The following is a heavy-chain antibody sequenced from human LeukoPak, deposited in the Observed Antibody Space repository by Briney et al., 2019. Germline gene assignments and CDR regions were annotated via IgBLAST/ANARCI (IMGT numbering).Heavy chain of an antibody. D-gene: IGHD4-17*01. J-gene: IGHJ4*02. Sequence: ASVKVSCKASGYTFTSYGISWVRQAPGQGREWMGWISAYNGNTNYAQKLQGRVTMTTDTSTSTAYMELRSLRSDDTAVYCCARDSGDYGDPPSFDYWGQGTLVTVSS. V-gene: IGHV1-18*04. CDR3: ARDSGDYGDPPSFDY. CDR1: GYTFTSYG. CDR2: ISAYNGNT.